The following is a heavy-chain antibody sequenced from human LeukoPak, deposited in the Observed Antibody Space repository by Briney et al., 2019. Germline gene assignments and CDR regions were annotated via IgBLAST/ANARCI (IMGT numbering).Heavy chain of an antibody. V-gene: IGHV4-34*01. D-gene: IGHD1-26*01. J-gene: IGHJ3*02. CDR3: ARWEDAFDI. CDR1: GGSFSGYY. Sequence: SETLSLTCAVYGGSFSGYYWSWIRQPPGKGLEWIGEINHSGSTNYNPSLKSRVTISVDTSKNQFSLKLSSVTAADTAVYNCARWEDAFDIWGQGTMVTVSS. CDR2: INHSGST.